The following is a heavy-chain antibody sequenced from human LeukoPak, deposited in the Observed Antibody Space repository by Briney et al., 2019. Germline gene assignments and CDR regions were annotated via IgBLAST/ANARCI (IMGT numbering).Heavy chain of an antibody. CDR3: ARGHPHGWELYLDY. Sequence: PGGSLRLSCAASGFTFDAYAMHWVRQSPGKGLEWVALISYDGSNEWYADSVKGRFTVSRDSAKNTLFLQINSLRVDDTAVYYCARGHPHGWELYLDYWGQGTLVTVSS. CDR2: ISYDGSNE. D-gene: IGHD4-23*01. V-gene: IGHV3-30*04. J-gene: IGHJ4*02. CDR1: GFTFDAYA.